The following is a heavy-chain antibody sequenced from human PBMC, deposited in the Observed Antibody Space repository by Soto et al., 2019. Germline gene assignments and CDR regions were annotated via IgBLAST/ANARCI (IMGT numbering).Heavy chain of an antibody. CDR2: TRNKTKGYTT. CDR1: GFTFSDHY. J-gene: IGHJ4*02. Sequence: EVQLVESGGGLVQPGGSVRLSCAASGFTFSDHYMDWVRQAPGKGLEWVARTRNKTKGYTTEYAASVKGRFSISRDDSKDSLYLQMNSLKTEDTAVYYCSRYLADWGQGTLVTVSS. V-gene: IGHV3-72*01. D-gene: IGHD6-13*01. CDR3: SRYLAD.